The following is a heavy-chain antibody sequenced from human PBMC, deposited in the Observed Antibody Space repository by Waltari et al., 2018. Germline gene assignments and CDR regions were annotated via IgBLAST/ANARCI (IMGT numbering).Heavy chain of an antibody. D-gene: IGHD3-22*01. CDR1: GFTFSSYG. Sequence: QVQLVESGGGVVQPGRSLRLSCAASGFTFSSYGMHWVRQAPGKGLEWVAVIWYYGSNKYYAASVKGRFTISRDNSKNTLYLQMNSLRAEDTAVYYCARVNYYYDTSGYLLYWGQGTLVTVSS. J-gene: IGHJ4*02. CDR2: IWYYGSNK. V-gene: IGHV3-33*01. CDR3: ARVNYYYDTSGYLLY.